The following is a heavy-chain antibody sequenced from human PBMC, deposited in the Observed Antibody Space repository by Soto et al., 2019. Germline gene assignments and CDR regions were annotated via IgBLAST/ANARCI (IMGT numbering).Heavy chain of an antibody. Sequence: QPGGSLRLSCAASGFTFDDYAMHWVRQAPGKGLEWVSGISWNSGSIGYADSVKGRFTISRDNAKNSLYLQMNSLRAEDTALYYCAKDKYEGWRAFEIWGHGTMVTVSS. CDR1: GFTFDDYA. V-gene: IGHV3-9*01. CDR2: ISWNSGSI. D-gene: IGHD2-15*01. J-gene: IGHJ3*02. CDR3: AKDKYEGWRAFEI.